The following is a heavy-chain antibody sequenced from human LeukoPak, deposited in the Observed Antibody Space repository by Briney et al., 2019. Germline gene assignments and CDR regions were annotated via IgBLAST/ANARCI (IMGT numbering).Heavy chain of an antibody. CDR2: ITSSSSYI. CDR1: GFTFSTYS. CDR3: ARVFWETVNTGYYSDF. Sequence: GGSLRLSCAASGFTFSTYSMNWVRQAPGKGLEWVSAITSSSSYIYYADSVKGRFTVSRDNANNALHLQMNSLRAEDTAVYYCARVFWETVNTGYYSDFWGQGTLVTVSS. V-gene: IGHV3-21*01. J-gene: IGHJ4*02. D-gene: IGHD3-22*01.